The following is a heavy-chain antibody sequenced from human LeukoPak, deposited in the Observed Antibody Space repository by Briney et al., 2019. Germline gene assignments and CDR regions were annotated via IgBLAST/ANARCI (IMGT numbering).Heavy chain of an antibody. CDR3: ARDGSGYSYGSSWFDP. J-gene: IGHJ5*02. V-gene: IGHV4-30-2*01. CDR1: GGSISSGGYS. Sequence: SETLSLTCAVSGGSISSGGYSWSWIRQPPGKGLEWIGYIYHSGSTYHNPSLKSRVTISVDRSKNQFSLKLSSVTAADTAVYYCARDGSGYSYGSSWFDPWGQGTLVTVSS. CDR2: IYHSGST. D-gene: IGHD5-18*01.